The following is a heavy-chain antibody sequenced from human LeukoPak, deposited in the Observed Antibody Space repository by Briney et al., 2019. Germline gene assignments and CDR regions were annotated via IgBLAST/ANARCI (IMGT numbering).Heavy chain of an antibody. J-gene: IGHJ5*02. CDR2: IIPIFGTA. CDR3: ARVSFYCSSTSCTWGPHFDP. V-gene: IGHV1-69*01. D-gene: IGHD2-2*01. CDR1: GGTFSSYA. Sequence: SVKVSCKASGGTFSSYAISWVRQAPGQGLEWMGGIIPIFGTANYAQKFQGRVTITADESSSTAYMELSSLRSEDTAVYHCARVSFYCSSTSCTWGPHFDPWGQGTLVTVSS.